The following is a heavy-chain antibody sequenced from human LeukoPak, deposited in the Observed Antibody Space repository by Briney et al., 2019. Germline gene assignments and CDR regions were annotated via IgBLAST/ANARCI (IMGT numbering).Heavy chain of an antibody. CDR3: ATLAVVPAGPFDY. J-gene: IGHJ4*02. CDR1: GYSISSGYY. Sequence: SETLSLTCTVSGYSISSGYYWGWIRQPPGKGLEWIGSIYHSGRTYYNPSLKSRVTISVDTSKNQFSLKLSSVTAADTAVYYCATLAVVPAGPFDYWGQGTLVTVSS. CDR2: IYHSGRT. V-gene: IGHV4-38-2*02. D-gene: IGHD2-2*01.